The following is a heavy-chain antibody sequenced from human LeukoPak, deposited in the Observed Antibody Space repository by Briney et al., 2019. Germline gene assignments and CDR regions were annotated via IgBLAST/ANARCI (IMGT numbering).Heavy chain of an antibody. J-gene: IGHJ4*02. CDR2: IWYDGSNK. CDR1: GFTFSSYG. D-gene: IGHD3-22*01. Sequence: GGSLRLSCEASGFTFSSYGMHWLRQAPGKGLEWVAVIWYDGSNKYYADSVKGRFTISRDNSKNTLYLQMNSLRAEDTAVYYCAKDYYDSSGTDYWGQGTLVTVSS. V-gene: IGHV3-33*06. CDR3: AKDYYDSSGTDY.